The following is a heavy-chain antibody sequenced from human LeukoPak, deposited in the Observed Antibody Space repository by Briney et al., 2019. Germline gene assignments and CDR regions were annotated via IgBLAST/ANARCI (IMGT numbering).Heavy chain of an antibody. J-gene: IGHJ3*02. D-gene: IGHD6-19*01. CDR1: GFTFSSYA. V-gene: IGHV3-23*01. CDR2: ISGSGGST. Sequence: GGSLRLSCAASGFTFSSYAMTWVRQAPGKGLEWVSDISGSGGSTNYADSVKGRFTISRDNSKNTLYLQMNSLRAEDTAVYYCAKGGWYDAFDIWGQGTMVTVSS. CDR3: AKGGWYDAFDI.